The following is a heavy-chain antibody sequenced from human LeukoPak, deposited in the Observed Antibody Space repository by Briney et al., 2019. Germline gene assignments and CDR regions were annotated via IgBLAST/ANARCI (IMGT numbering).Heavy chain of an antibody. V-gene: IGHV3-21*01. J-gene: IGHJ5*02. CDR1: GFTFSSYS. CDR3: ARDDGGLLEPFDP. D-gene: IGHD3-16*01. Sequence: GGSLRLSCAASGFTFSSYSMNWVRQAPGKGLEGVSSISSSSSYIYYADSVKGRFTISRDNAKNSLYLQMNSLRAEDTAVYYCARDDGGLLEPFDPWGQGTLVTVSS. CDR2: ISSSSSYI.